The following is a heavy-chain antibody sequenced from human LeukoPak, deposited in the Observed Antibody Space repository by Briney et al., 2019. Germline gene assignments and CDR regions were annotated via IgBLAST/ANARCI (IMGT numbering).Heavy chain of an antibody. CDR2: IKQDGSEK. V-gene: IGHV3-7*04. J-gene: IGHJ6*02. Sequence: GGSLTLPCGASGFTFSSYWMSWVRQAPGKGLEWVANIKQDGSEKYYVDSVKGRFTISRDNAKNSLYLQMNSLRAEDTAVYYCARDSYYGMDVWGQGTTVTVSS. CDR1: GFTFSSYW. CDR3: ARDSYYGMDV.